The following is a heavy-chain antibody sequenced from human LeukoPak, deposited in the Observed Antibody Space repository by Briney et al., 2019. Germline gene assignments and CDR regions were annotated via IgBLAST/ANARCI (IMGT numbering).Heavy chain of an antibody. V-gene: IGHV3-23*01. CDR3: AREDLYYYYMDV. J-gene: IGHJ6*03. CDR1: GFTFSSYA. Sequence: GGSLRLSCAASGFTFSSYAMSWVRQAPGKGPEWVSAISHSGGTTYYADSVKGRFTISRDNAKNSLYLQMNSLRAEDTAVYYCAREDLYYYYMDVWGKGTTVTISS. CDR2: ISHSGGTT.